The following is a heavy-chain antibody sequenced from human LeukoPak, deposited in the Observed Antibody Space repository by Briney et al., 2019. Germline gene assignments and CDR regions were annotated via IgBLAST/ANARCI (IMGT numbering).Heavy chain of an antibody. Sequence: PGGSLRLSCAASGFTFSSYNMNWVRQSPGKVLEWVSYISSSSITIYYADSVKGRFTISRDNAKNSLYLQTNSLRAEDTAVYYCARVIGTTRNWFDPWGQGTLVTVSS. CDR3: ARVIGTTRNWFDP. J-gene: IGHJ5*02. V-gene: IGHV3-48*01. D-gene: IGHD1-7*01. CDR1: GFTFSSYN. CDR2: ISSSSITI.